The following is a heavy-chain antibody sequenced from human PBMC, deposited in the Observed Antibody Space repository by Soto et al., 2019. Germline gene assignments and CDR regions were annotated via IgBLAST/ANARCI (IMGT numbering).Heavy chain of an antibody. Sequence: GGSLRLSSAASGFPFNNAWINWVRQVPGKGLEWVGRVKSKADGGSGDYAAPVKGRFVVSRDDSKDIVYLQMNSLEIEDTGVYYCTTDSRTTLPEIRFDYWGHGAQVTVSS. CDR2: VKSKADGGSG. V-gene: IGHV3-15*07. J-gene: IGHJ4*01. CDR1: GFPFNNAW. D-gene: IGHD1-26*01. CDR3: TTDSRTTLPEIRFDY.